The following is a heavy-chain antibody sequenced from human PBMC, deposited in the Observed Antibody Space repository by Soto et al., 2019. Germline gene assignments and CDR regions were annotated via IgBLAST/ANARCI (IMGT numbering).Heavy chain of an antibody. V-gene: IGHV1-69*12. J-gene: IGHJ6*02. D-gene: IGHD3-10*01. CDR1: GGTFSSYA. CDR3: ALHYGSGNNYYYYGMAV. CDR2: IIPIFGTA. Sequence: QVQLVQSGAEVKKPGSSVKVSCKASGGTFSSYAISWVRQAPGQGLEWMGGIIPIFGTADYAQKFQGRVTITADXSXSPXYRELSSLRSEDTAVYYCALHYGSGNNYYYYGMAVWGQGTTVTVSS.